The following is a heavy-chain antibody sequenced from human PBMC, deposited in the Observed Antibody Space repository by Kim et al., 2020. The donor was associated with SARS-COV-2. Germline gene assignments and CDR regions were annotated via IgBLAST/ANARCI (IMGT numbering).Heavy chain of an antibody. V-gene: IGHV3-30*18. CDR1: GFTFSSYG. D-gene: IGHD3-9*01. CDR3: AKVAIRYFDWSQFDY. Sequence: LSLTCAASGFTFSSYGMHWVRQAPGKGLEWVAVISYDGSNKYYADSVKGRFTISRDNSKNTLYLQMNSLRAEDTAVYYCAKVAIRYFDWSQFDYWGQGTLVTVSS. J-gene: IGHJ4*02. CDR2: ISYDGSNK.